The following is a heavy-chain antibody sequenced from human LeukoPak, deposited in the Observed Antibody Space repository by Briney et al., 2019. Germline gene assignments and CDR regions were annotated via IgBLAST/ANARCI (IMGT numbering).Heavy chain of an antibody. D-gene: IGHD5/OR15-5a*01. CDR3: AREVSTTGFDY. Sequence: GSLRLSCAASGFTFSSYSMNWVRQAPGKGLEWVSSISSSSSYIYYADSVKGRFTTSRDNAKNSLYLQMNSLRAEDTAVYYCAREVSTTGFDYWGQGTLVTVSS. CDR1: GFTFSSYS. J-gene: IGHJ4*02. V-gene: IGHV3-21*01. CDR2: ISSSSSYI.